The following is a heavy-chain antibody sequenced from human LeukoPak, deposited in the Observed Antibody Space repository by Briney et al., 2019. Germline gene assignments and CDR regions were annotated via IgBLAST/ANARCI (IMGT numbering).Heavy chain of an antibody. CDR1: GFTFSSYE. V-gene: IGHV3-48*03. CDR3: ARDFERQWLVLGQVSPFDP. D-gene: IGHD6-19*01. J-gene: IGHJ5*02. CDR2: ISSSGSTI. Sequence: PGGSLRLSCAASGFTFSSYEMNWVRQAPGKGLEWVSYISSSGSTIYYADSVKGRFTISRDNAKNSLYLQMNSLRAEDTAVYYCARDFERQWLVLGQVSPFDPWGQGTLVTVSS.